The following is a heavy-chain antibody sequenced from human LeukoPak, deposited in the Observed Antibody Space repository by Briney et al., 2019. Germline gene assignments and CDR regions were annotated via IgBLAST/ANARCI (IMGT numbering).Heavy chain of an antibody. CDR2: ISYDGSNK. CDR3: VLSYFDY. D-gene: IGHD2-2*01. V-gene: IGHV3-30*03. Sequence: GGSLRLSCAASGFTFSSYGMHWVRQAPGKGLEWVAVISYDGSNKYYADSVKGRFTISRDNSKNTLYPQMNSLRAEDTAVYYCVLSYFDYWGQGTLVTVSS. J-gene: IGHJ4*02. CDR1: GFTFSSYG.